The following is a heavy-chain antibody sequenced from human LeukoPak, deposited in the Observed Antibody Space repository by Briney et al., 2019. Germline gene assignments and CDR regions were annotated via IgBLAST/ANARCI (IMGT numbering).Heavy chain of an antibody. CDR1: GGTFTNYV. Sequence: SVKVSCKAPGGTFTNYVISWVRQAPGQGLEWMGGIIPPFGTANYAQKFQGRVTITTDESTSTAYMELSSLRSEDTAVYYCGRGFDGYYHYYMDVWGKGTTVTVSS. J-gene: IGHJ6*03. CDR3: GRGFDGYYHYYMDV. V-gene: IGHV1-69*05. CDR2: IIPPFGTA. D-gene: IGHD5-24*01.